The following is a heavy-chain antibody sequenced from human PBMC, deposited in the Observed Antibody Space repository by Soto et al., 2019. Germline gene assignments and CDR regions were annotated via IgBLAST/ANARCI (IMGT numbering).Heavy chain of an antibody. D-gene: IGHD3-3*01. CDR3: AREKAVFGVARRGGFDP. CDR1: GYTFTSYA. V-gene: IGHV1-3*01. Sequence: GASVKVSCKASGYTFTSYAMHWVRQAPGQRLEWMGWINAGNGNTKYSQKFQGRVTITRDTSASTAYMELSSLRSEDTAVYYCAREKAVFGVARRGGFDPWGQGTLVTVSS. CDR2: INAGNGNT. J-gene: IGHJ5*02.